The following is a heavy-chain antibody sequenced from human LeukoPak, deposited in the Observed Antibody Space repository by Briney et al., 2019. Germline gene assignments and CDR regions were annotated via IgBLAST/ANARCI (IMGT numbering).Heavy chain of an antibody. CDR3: AKEATVPAATGYYYMDV. J-gene: IGHJ6*03. D-gene: IGHD2-2*01. V-gene: IGHV3-30*02. CDR1: GFTFSSYG. Sequence: AGGSLRLSCAASGFTFSSYGMHWVRQAPGKGLEWVAFIRYDGSNKYYADSVKGRFTISRDNSKNTLYLQMNSLRAEDTAVYYCAKEATVPAATGYYYMDVWGKGTTVTVSS. CDR2: IRYDGSNK.